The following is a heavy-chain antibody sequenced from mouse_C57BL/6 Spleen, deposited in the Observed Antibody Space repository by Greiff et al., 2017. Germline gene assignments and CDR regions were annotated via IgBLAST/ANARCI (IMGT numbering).Heavy chain of an antibody. V-gene: IGHV1-69*01. CDR1: GYTFTSYW. CDR3: ARRLRRWYFDV. D-gene: IGHD2-2*01. CDR2: IDPSNSYT. Sequence: QVQLQQPGAELVMPGASVKLSCKASGYTFTSYWMNWVKQRPGQGLEWIGEIDPSNSYTNYNQKFKGKSTLTVDKSSSPAYMQLSSLPSEDSAVYYCARRLRRWYFDVRGTGTTVTVSS. J-gene: IGHJ1*03.